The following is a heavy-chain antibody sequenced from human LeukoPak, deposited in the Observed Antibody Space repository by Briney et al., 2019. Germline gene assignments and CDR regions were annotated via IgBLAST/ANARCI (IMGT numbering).Heavy chain of an antibody. V-gene: IGHV4-34*01. Sequence: SETLSLTCAVYGGSFSGYDWSWIRQPPGKGLEWIGETNHSGSTNYNPSLKSRVTISVERSKNHFSLNLSSLTAADTAVYYCARVYSSSHNWFDTWGQGTQVTVSS. CDR1: GGSFSGYD. CDR2: TNHSGST. CDR3: ARVYSSSHNWFDT. J-gene: IGHJ5*02. D-gene: IGHD6-13*01.